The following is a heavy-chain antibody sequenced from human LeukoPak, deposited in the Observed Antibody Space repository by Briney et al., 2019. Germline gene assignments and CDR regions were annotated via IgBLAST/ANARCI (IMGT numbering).Heavy chain of an antibody. CDR3: AKADTGMARYYFDY. Sequence: PGGSLRLSCAASGFTFSSYEMNWVRQAPGKGLEWVLYISSSGSTIYYADSVKGRFTISRDNAKNSLYLQMNSLRAEDTAVYYCAKADTGMARYYFDYWGQGTLVTVSS. J-gene: IGHJ4*02. CDR1: GFTFSSYE. V-gene: IGHV3-48*03. CDR2: ISSSGSTI. D-gene: IGHD5-18*01.